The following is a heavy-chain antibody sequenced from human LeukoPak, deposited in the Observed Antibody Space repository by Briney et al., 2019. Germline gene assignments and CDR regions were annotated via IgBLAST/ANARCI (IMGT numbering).Heavy chain of an antibody. D-gene: IGHD3-22*01. CDR2: INHSGST. J-gene: IGHJ4*02. V-gene: IGHV4-34*01. CDR1: GGSFSGYY. CDR3: ARGFSRYYYDSSGYYYY. Sequence: SETLSLTCAVYGGSFSGYYWSWIRQPPGKGLEWIGEINHSGSTNYNPSLKSRVTISVGTSKNQFSLKLSSVTAADTAVYYCARGFSRYYYDSSGYYYYWGQGTLVTVSS.